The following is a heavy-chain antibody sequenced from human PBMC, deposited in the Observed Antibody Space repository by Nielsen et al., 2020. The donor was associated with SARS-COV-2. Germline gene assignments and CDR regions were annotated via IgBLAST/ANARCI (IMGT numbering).Heavy chain of an antibody. V-gene: IGHV3-21*04. D-gene: IGHD3-3*01. J-gene: IGHJ4*02. CDR2: ISSSSSYI. Sequence: GGSLRLSCAASGFTFSSYSMNWVRQAPGKGLEWVSSISSSSSYIYYADSVKGRFTISRDNAKNSLYLQMNSLRAEDTAVYYCARDEDDFWSGYLNFDYWGQGTLVTVSS. CDR1: GFTFSSYS. CDR3: ARDEDDFWSGYLNFDY.